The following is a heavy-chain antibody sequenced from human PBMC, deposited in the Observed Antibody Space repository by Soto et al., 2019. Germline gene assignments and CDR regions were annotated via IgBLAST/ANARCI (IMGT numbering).Heavy chain of an antibody. Sequence: QVQMVQSGAEVKKPGSSVKVSCKAFGGTFSSYAISWVRQAPGQGLEWMGGIIPIFGTANYAQKFQGRVTITADESTSTAYMELSSLRPEDTAVYYCARVKKATNSYYYYYGMDVWGQGTTVTVSS. CDR3: ARVKKATNSYYYYYGMDV. CDR1: GGTFSSYA. J-gene: IGHJ6*02. D-gene: IGHD1-26*01. CDR2: IIPIFGTA. V-gene: IGHV1-69*12.